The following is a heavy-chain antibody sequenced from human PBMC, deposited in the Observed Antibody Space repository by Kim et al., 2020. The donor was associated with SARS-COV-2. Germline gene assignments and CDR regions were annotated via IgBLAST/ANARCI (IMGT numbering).Heavy chain of an antibody. Sequence: TKYSQKFQGRVTITRATSASTAYMELSSLRSEDTAVYYCARTAVAGTLAYWGQGTLVTVSS. CDR2: T. J-gene: IGHJ4*02. CDR3: ARTAVAGTLAY. V-gene: IGHV1-3*01. D-gene: IGHD6-19*01.